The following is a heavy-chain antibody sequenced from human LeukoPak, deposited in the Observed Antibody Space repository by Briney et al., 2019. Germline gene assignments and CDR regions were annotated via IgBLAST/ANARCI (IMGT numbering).Heavy chain of an antibody. CDR2: ISAYNGNT. CDR1: GYTFTSYG. V-gene: IGHV1-18*01. CDR3: ARERSYYYMDV. J-gene: IGHJ6*03. Sequence: ASVKVSCKASGYTFTSYGISWVRQAPGQGLEWMGWISAYNGNTNYAQKLHGRVTMTTDTSTSTAYMELRSLRSDDTDVYYCARERSYYYMDVWGKGTPVTVSS.